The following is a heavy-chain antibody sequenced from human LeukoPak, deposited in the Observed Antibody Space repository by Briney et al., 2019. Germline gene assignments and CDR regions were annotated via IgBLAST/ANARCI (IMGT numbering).Heavy chain of an antibody. CDR3: ARGPEPRSSSWSYYYYYGMDV. CDR1: GYTFTSYG. J-gene: IGHJ6*02. CDR2: IRAYNGNT. D-gene: IGHD6-13*01. Sequence: ASVKVSCKASGYTFTSYGISWVRQAPGQGLEWMGWIRAYNGNTNYAQKLQGRVTMTTDTSTSTAYMELRSLRSDDTAVYYCARGPEPRSSSWSYYYYYGMDVWGQGTTVTVSS. V-gene: IGHV1-18*01.